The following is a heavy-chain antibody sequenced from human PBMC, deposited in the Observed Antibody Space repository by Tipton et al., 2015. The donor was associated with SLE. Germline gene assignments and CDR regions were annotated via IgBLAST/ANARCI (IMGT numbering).Heavy chain of an antibody. CDR2: INDSGAT. Sequence: TLSLTCTVSGGSMSDKYWSWIRQPPGKGPEWIGYINDSGATKYNSSLQSRLTISVDMSKNQFSLRLSSVTAADTAVYYCARLLTIFGVVNWGQGTLVTVSS. V-gene: IGHV4-59*12. CDR3: ARLLTIFGVVN. CDR1: GGSMSDKY. D-gene: IGHD3-3*01. J-gene: IGHJ4*02.